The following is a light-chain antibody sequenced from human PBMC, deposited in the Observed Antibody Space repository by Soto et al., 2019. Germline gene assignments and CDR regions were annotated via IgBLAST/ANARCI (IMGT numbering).Light chain of an antibody. CDR2: DVN. V-gene: IGLV2-14*01. CDR1: SSDIGGYDY. Sequence: QSVLTQPASVSGSPGQSITLSCTGTSSDIGGYDYVSWYQRYPGKAPKLIIYDVNNRPSGVSNRFSGSRSGNTASLTISGLQAEDEADYYCTSYASSSTHVVFRGGTKLTVL. CDR3: TSYASSSTHVV. J-gene: IGLJ2*01.